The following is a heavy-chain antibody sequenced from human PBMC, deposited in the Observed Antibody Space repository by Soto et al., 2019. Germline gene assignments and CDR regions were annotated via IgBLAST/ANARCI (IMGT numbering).Heavy chain of an antibody. CDR2: IYHSGSS. CDR3: ARITGSPYYYTYGRDV. Sequence: PSETMSLTCSVSGGSISSSNWWSWVRQPPGKGLEWIGEIYHSGSSNYNPSLKSRVTISVDKSKNQFSLKLSSVTAADTAVYYCARITGSPYYYTYGRDVWGQGTTVTVSS. J-gene: IGHJ6*02. V-gene: IGHV4-4*02. D-gene: IGHD1-26*01. CDR1: GGSISSSNW.